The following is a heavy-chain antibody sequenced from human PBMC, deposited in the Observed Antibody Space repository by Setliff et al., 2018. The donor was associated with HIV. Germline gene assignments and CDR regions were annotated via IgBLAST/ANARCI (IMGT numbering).Heavy chain of an antibody. D-gene: IGHD6-13*01. CDR1: GGSISGYY. J-gene: IGHJ6*03. CDR3: ARGARLLAGYSDRWDYYYMGV. V-gene: IGHV4-59*12. Sequence: SETLSLTCSVSGGSISGYYWNWVRQPPGKGLEWMGYIYYSGSTDYNPALKRRVTISLDTSKNQFSLKVNSVTAADTAVYYCARGARLLAGYSDRWDYYYMGVWGKGTTVTVSS. CDR2: IYYSGST.